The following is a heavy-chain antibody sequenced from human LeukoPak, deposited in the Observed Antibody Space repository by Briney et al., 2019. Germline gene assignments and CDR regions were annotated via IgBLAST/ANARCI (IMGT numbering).Heavy chain of an antibody. Sequence: ASVKVSCKASGYTFTSYGISWVRQAPGQGLEWMGWISAYNGNTNYAQKLQGRVTVTTDTSTSTAYMELRSLRSDDTAVYYCARDRWAKDSSSWYVEYYYYGMDVWGQGTTVTVSS. V-gene: IGHV1-18*01. CDR2: ISAYNGNT. J-gene: IGHJ6*02. CDR1: GYTFTSYG. CDR3: ARDRWAKDSSSWYVEYYYYGMDV. D-gene: IGHD6-13*01.